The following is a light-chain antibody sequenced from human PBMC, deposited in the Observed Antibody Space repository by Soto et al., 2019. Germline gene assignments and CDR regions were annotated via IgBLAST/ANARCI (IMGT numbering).Light chain of an antibody. Sequence: QSVLTQPASVSGSPGQSITISCTGTSGDVGGFHYVSWYQQHPGKAPRLMIYGVSNRPSGVSNRFSGSKSGNTASLTISGLRAEDEADYYCISKTSTTTPYVFGTGTKVTVL. CDR1: SGDVGGFHY. CDR2: GVS. V-gene: IGLV2-14*01. CDR3: ISKTSTTTPYV. J-gene: IGLJ1*01.